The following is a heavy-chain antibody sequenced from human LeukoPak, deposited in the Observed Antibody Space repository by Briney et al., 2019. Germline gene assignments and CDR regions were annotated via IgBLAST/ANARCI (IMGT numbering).Heavy chain of an antibody. CDR3: ARAIEYGGNSGRVDF. J-gene: IGHJ4*02. V-gene: IGHV4-34*01. CDR1: GGSFSGYY. D-gene: IGHD4-23*01. Sequence: PSETLSLTCAVYGGSFSGYYWSWIRQPPGKGLEWIGEINHSGSTNYNPSLKSRVTISVDTSKNQSSLKLSSLTAADTAVYYCARAIEYGGNSGRVDFWGQGTLVTVSS. CDR2: INHSGST.